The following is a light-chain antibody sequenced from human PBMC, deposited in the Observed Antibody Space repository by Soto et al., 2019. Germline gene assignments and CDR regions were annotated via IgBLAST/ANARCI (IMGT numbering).Light chain of an antibody. CDR3: QQYNNWPQT. J-gene: IGKJ1*01. Sequence: EIVMTQSPATLSVSPGERATLSCRASQSVSGNLAWYQQKPGQAPRLLIYGASTRATGIPARFSGSGSGTEFTLPISSLQSEDFAVYYCQQYNNWPQTFGQGTKVEIK. CDR2: GAS. CDR1: QSVSGN. V-gene: IGKV3-15*01.